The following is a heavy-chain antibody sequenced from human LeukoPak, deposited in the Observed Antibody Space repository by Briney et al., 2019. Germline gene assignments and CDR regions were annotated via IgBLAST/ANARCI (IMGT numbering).Heavy chain of an antibody. V-gene: IGHV1-8*01. D-gene: IGHD3-9*01. J-gene: IGHJ6*02. CDR3: ARGRIRYFVAAPDV. CDR2: MNPNSGNT. CDR1: GYTFTSYD. Sequence: GASVKVSCKASGYTFTSYDINWVRQATGQGLEWMGWMNPNSGNTGYAQKFQGRVTMTRNTSISTAYMELGSLRSEDTAVYYCARGRIRYFVAAPDVWGQGTTVTASS.